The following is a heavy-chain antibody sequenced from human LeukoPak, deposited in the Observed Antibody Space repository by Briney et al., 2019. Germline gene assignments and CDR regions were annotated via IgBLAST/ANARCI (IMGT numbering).Heavy chain of an antibody. J-gene: IGHJ6*03. V-gene: IGHV1-69*04. CDR1: GGTFSSYA. Sequence: ASVKVSCKASGGTFSSYAISWVRQAPGQGLEWMGRIIPILGIANYAQKFQGRVTMTRDTSISTAYMELSRLRSDDTAVYYCARGPLTIFGVVGLGADYYYMDVWGKGTTVTVSS. CDR3: ARGPLTIFGVVGLGADYYYMDV. CDR2: IIPILGIA. D-gene: IGHD3-3*01.